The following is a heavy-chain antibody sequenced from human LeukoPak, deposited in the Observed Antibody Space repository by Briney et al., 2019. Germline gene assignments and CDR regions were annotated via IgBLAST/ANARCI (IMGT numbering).Heavy chain of an antibody. D-gene: IGHD3-16*02. V-gene: IGHV4-34*01. CDR2: INHSGST. J-gene: IGHJ4*02. CDR1: GGSLSGYY. CDR3: AKGGSYRSQPYFDY. Sequence: SETLSLTCAVYGGSLSGYYWSWIRQPPGKGLEWIGEINHSGSTNYNPSLKRRCTISVDTSKNQFSLKLSSVTAADTAVYYCAKGGSYRSQPYFDYWGQGTPVTVSS.